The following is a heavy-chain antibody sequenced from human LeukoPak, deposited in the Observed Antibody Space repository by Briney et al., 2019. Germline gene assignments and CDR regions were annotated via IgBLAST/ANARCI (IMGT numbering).Heavy chain of an antibody. V-gene: IGHV3-30*18. CDR3: AKGFSDHYYYYMDV. Sequence: GRSLRLSCAASGFTFSSYGMHWVRQAPGKGLEWVAVISYDVSNKYYADSVKGRFTISRDNSKNTLYLQMNSLRAEDTAVYYCAKGFSDHYYYYMDVWGKGTTVTVSS. D-gene: IGHD2/OR15-2a*01. CDR2: ISYDVSNK. CDR1: GFTFSSYG. J-gene: IGHJ6*03.